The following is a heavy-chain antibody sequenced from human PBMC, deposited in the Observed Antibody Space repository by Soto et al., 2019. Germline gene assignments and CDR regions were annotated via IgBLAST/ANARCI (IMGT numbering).Heavy chain of an antibody. J-gene: IGHJ5*02. Sequence: QLKLQESGSGLVKPSQTLSLTCAVSGGSISSGGYSWSWIRQPPGKGLEWIGYIYHSGSTYYNPSLKSRVNISVDRSKNQFSLKLSPVTAADTAEYSSARTASGAFDHWGQGTLVTVSS. D-gene: IGHD2-21*02. CDR3: ARTASGAFDH. CDR1: GGSISSGGYS. V-gene: IGHV4-30-2*01. CDR2: IYHSGST.